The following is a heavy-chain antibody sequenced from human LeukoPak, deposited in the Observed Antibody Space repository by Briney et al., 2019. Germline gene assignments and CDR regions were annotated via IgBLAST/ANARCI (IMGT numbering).Heavy chain of an antibody. J-gene: IGHJ4*02. Sequence: ASVTVSCKASGYTFTGYYMHWVRQAPGPGLGWVGWINPNSGGTNYAQKFQGRVTMARDTSISTAYMELSRLRSDDTAVYYCARGPITAAGIGRFDYWGQGTLVTVS. CDR2: INPNSGGT. D-gene: IGHD6-13*01. CDR1: GYTFTGYY. V-gene: IGHV1-2*02. CDR3: ARGPITAAGIGRFDY.